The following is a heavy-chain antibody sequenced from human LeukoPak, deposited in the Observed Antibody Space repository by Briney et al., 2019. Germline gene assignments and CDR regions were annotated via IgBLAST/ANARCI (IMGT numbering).Heavy chain of an antibody. CDR2: ISGSGGST. V-gene: IGHV3-23*01. CDR1: GFTFSSYA. CDR3: AKALSGYSYGSLQDY. J-gene: IGHJ4*02. D-gene: IGHD5-18*01. Sequence: GGSLRLSCAASGFTFSSYAMSWVRQAPGKGREWVSAISGSGGSTYYADSVKGRFTISRANSKNSLHLQMNSLRAEDAAVYSCAKALSGYSYGSLQDYGGQGTLVTVSS.